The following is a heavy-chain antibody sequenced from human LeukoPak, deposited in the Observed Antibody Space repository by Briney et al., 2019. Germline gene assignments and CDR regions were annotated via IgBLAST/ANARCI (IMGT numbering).Heavy chain of an antibody. J-gene: IGHJ6*03. V-gene: IGHV1-18*01. Sequence: ASVKVSCKASGYTFTSYGISWVRQAPGQGLEWMGWISAYNGNTNYAQKLQGRVTMTTDTSTSTAYMELSSLRSEDTAVYYCARDTDIVVVPAAQYYYYYMDVWGKGTTVTVSS. CDR3: ARDTDIVVVPAAQYYYYYMDV. CDR1: GYTFTSYG. D-gene: IGHD2-2*01. CDR2: ISAYNGNT.